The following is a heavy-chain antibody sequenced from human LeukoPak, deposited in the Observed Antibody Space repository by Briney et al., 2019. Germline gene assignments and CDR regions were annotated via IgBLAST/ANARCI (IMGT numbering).Heavy chain of an antibody. V-gene: IGHV3-7*01. CDR1: GFTFSSYG. CDR2: IKQDGSEK. D-gene: IGHD6-13*01. J-gene: IGHJ3*02. Sequence: GGSLRLSCAASGFTFSSYGMSWVRQAPGKGLEWVANIKQDGSEKYYVDSVKGRFTISRDNAKNSLYLQMNSLRAEDTAVYYCARSEQQPDAFDIWGQGTMVTVSS. CDR3: ARSEQQPDAFDI.